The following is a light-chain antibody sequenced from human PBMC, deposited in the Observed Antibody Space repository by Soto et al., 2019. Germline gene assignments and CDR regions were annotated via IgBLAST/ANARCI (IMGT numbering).Light chain of an antibody. CDR2: KAS. V-gene: IGKV1-5*03. J-gene: IGKJ2*01. CDR3: QKYNSS. CDR1: QSISDW. Sequence: DIQMTQSPSTLSASVGDRVTITCRASQSISDWLAWYQKKPGKAPKLLIYKASTLESGVPSRFSGSGSGTEFTLTINSLQPDDFASYHCQKYNSSFGQGTKVDIK.